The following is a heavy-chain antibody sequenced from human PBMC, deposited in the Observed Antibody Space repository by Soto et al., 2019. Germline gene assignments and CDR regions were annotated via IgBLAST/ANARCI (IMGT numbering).Heavy chain of an antibody. CDR3: ARSPDWTSAGPDH. V-gene: IGHV1-2*02. J-gene: IGHJ4*02. CDR2: VNPNGGGT. Sequence: QVQRVQSGAEVKKPGASVRVSCEASGYAFTAYYIHWVRQAPGQGLEWMGWVNPNGGGTHYSKKFQDRVTMTSDTSITTAYMDLSRLRSDDAAVYFCARSPDWTSAGPDHWGQGTLVTVSS. CDR1: GYAFTAYY. D-gene: IGHD6-13*01.